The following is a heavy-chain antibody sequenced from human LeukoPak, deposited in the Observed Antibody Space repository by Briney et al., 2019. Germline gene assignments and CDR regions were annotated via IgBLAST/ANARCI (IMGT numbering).Heavy chain of an antibody. J-gene: IGHJ3*02. CDR2: ITGSGGST. CDR1: GFTFSSYA. CDR3: AKALTTYATLNALDI. V-gene: IGHV3-23*01. D-gene: IGHD2-8*01. Sequence: GGSLRLSCAASGFTFSSYAMTWVRQAPGKGLEWVSAITGSGGSTFYADSVKGRFTISRDNSKNTLYLQMNSLGAEDTAVYYCAKALTTYATLNALDIWGQGTMVTVSS.